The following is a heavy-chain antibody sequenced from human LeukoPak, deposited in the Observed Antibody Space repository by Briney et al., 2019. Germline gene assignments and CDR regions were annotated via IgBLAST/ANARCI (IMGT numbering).Heavy chain of an antibody. Sequence: SETLSLTCGVFGGSFSGNYWSWIRQPPGKGLEWIGEIYHSGTTNYNSSLKSRVTISADTSRNQFSLRLSSLTAADTAVYYCARGSGDYENYAFDIWGQGTMVTVSS. V-gene: IGHV4-34*01. CDR3: ARGSGDYENYAFDI. CDR2: IYHSGTT. CDR1: GGSFSGNY. J-gene: IGHJ3*02. D-gene: IGHD4-17*01.